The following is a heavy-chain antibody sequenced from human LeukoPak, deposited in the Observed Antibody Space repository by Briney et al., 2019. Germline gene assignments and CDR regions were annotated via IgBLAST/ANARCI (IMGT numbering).Heavy chain of an antibody. V-gene: IGHV4-31*03. D-gene: IGHD3-10*01. CDR2: IYYSGST. Sequence: SVTLSLTCTVSGGSISSGGYYWSWIRQHPGKGLEWIGYIYYSGSTYYNPSLKSRVTISVDTSKNQFSLKLSSVTAADTVVYYCARPAYGKGYYGMDVWGKGTTVTVSS. CDR1: GGSISSGGYY. CDR3: ARPAYGKGYYGMDV. J-gene: IGHJ6*04.